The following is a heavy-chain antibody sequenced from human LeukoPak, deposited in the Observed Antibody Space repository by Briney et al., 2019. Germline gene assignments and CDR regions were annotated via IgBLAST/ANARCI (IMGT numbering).Heavy chain of an antibody. CDR2: IYTSGST. CDR1: GGSISSYY. CDR3: ARGPWCSSTSCYGWFDP. Sequence: PSETLSLTCTVSGGSISSYYWSWIRQPAGKGLEWIGRIYTSGSTNYNPSLKSRVTMSVDTSKNQFSLKLSSVTAADTAVYYCARGPWCSSTSCYGWFDPWGQGTLVTVSS. J-gene: IGHJ5*02. V-gene: IGHV4-4*07. D-gene: IGHD2-2*01.